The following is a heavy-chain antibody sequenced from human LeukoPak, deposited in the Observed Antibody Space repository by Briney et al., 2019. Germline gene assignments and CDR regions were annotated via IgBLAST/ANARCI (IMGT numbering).Heavy chain of an antibody. CDR2: IYYSGST. CDR3: ASHRGSSGWTPFDY. D-gene: IGHD6-19*01. Sequence: SETLSLTCTVSGGSISSYYWSWIPQPPGKGLEWLGYIYYSGSTNYNPSLKSRVTISVDTSKNQFSLKLSSVTAADTAVYYCASHRGSSGWTPFDYWGQGTLVTVSS. CDR1: GGSISSYY. V-gene: IGHV4-59*08. J-gene: IGHJ4*02.